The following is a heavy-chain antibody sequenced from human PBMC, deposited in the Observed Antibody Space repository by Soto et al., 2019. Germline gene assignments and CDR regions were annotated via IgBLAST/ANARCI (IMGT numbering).Heavy chain of an antibody. CDR3: ARDIGDVGVDAFDI. CDR2: ISSSSSYI. V-gene: IGHV3-21*01. Sequence: GGSLRLSCAASGFTFSSYSMNWVRQAPGKGLEWVSSISSSSSYIYYADSVKGRFTISRDNAKNSLYLQMNSLRAEDTAVYYCARDIGDVGVDAFDIWGQGTMVTVSS. D-gene: IGHD3-16*01. J-gene: IGHJ3*02. CDR1: GFTFSSYS.